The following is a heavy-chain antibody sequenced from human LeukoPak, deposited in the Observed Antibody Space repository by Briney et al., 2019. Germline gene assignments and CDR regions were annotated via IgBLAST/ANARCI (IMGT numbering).Heavy chain of an antibody. V-gene: IGHV3-21*01. CDR2: MSSSSSYI. D-gene: IGHD6-19*01. CDR1: GFTFSSYS. CDR3: ARDRTPDDQWLVVGAPGN. J-gene: IGHJ4*02. Sequence: GGSLRLSCAASGFTFSSYSMNWVRQAPGKGLEWVSSMSSSSSYIYYADSVKGRFTTSRDNAKNSLYLQMNSLRAEDTAVYYCARDRTPDDQWLVVGAPGNWGQGTLVTVSS.